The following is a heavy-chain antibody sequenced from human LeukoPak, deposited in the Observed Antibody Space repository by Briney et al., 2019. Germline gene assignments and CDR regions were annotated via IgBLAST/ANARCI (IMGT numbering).Heavy chain of an antibody. CDR1: GGTFSSYA. Sequence: SVKVSCKASGGTFSSYAISWVRQAPGQGLEWMGRIIPIFGIANYVQKFQGRVTITADKSTSTAYMELSSLRSEDTAVYYCAREDTTYYDFWSGYKPLDYWGQGTLVTVSS. V-gene: IGHV1-69*04. CDR2: IIPIFGIA. CDR3: AREDTTYYDFWSGYKPLDY. J-gene: IGHJ4*02. D-gene: IGHD3-3*01.